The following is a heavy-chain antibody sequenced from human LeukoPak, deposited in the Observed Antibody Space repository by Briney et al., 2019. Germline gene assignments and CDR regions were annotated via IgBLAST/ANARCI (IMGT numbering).Heavy chain of an antibody. CDR2: IFHDGSNK. V-gene: IGHV3-30*04. CDR3: ARDQTPVTMVRGGGMDV. J-gene: IGHJ6*04. D-gene: IGHD3-10*01. Sequence: GGSLRLSCAASGFTFSTYAMHWVRQAPGKGLEWVAVIFHDGSNKYYADSVKGRFTISRDSSKNTLYLQMNSLRAEDTAVYYCARDQTPVTMVRGGGMDVWGKGTTVTVSS. CDR1: GFTFSTYA.